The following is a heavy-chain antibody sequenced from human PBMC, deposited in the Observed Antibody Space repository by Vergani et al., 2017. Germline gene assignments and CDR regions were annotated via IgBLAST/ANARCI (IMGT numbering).Heavy chain of an antibody. J-gene: IGHJ5*02. CDR3: VRTVALWFGENKDGGWFDP. Sequence: QVQLLESGPGLLKPSETLSLTCSVSGYSITSGYYWGWIRQPPGRGREWLGSIYHTGSAYYNPSLKSRVTVSVDTSMNQVSLKLNSVTAADTAVYYCVRTVALWFGENKDGGWFDPWGQGTLVTVTS. CDR2: IYHTGSA. D-gene: IGHD3-10*01. V-gene: IGHV4-38-2*01. CDR1: GYSITSGYY.